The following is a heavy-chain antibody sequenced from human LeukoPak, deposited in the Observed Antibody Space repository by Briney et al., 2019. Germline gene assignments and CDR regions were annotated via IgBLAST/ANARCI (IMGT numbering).Heavy chain of an antibody. J-gene: IGHJ5*02. V-gene: IGHV3-21*01. D-gene: IGHD6-13*01. Sequence: GGSLRLSCAASGFTFSSYSMNWVRQAPGKGLEWVSSISSSSSYIYYADSVKGRFTISRDNAKNSLYLQMNSLRAEDTAVYYCARDGQQQLVPGRFDPWGQGTLVTVSS. CDR1: GFTFSSYS. CDR3: ARDGQQQLVPGRFDP. CDR2: ISSSSSYI.